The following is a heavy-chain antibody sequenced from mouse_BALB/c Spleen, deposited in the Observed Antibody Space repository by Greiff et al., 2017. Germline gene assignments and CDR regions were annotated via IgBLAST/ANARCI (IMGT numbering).Heavy chain of an antibody. CDR3: ARSTMITTEYFDV. CDR2: IYPGDGDT. D-gene: IGHD2-4*01. CDR1: GYAFSSYW. Sequence: VKLQESGAELVRPGSSVKISCKASGYAFSSYWMNWVKQRPGQGLEWIGQIYPGDGDTNYNGKFKGKATLTADKSSSTAYMQLSGLTSEDSAVYFCARSTMITTEYFDVWGAGTTVTVSS. J-gene: IGHJ1*01. V-gene: IGHV1-80*01.